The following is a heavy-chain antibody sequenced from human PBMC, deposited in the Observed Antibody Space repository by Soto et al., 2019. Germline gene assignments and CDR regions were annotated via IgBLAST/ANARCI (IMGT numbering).Heavy chain of an antibody. J-gene: IGHJ3*02. V-gene: IGHV4-31*03. CDR1: GGSISSGGYY. D-gene: IGHD3-10*01. Sequence: QVQLQESGPGLVKPSQTLSLTCTVSGGSISSGGYYWSWIRQHPGKGLEWIGYIYYSGSTYYNPSLTRRVTISVGTSKNPFSLKLSSVTAADTAVYYCARFLYGSGSLSGGAFDIWGQGTMVTVSS. CDR2: IYYSGST. CDR3: ARFLYGSGSLSGGAFDI.